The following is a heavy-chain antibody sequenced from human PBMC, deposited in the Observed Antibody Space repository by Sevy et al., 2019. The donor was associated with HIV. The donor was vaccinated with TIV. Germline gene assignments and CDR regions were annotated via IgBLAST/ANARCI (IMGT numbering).Heavy chain of an antibody. CDR3: DIHGYDDDAP. D-gene: IGHD5-12*01. CDR1: GFTFSSFG. CDR2: ISYDGRNE. Sequence: GGSLRLSCAASGFTFSSFGIHWVRQAPGKGLDWVALISYDGRNEFYADSVKGRFTISRDNSKNTVYLQMNRLRAEDTDVYYCDIHGYDDDAPWGKGTLVTVSS. J-gene: IGHJ5*02. V-gene: IGHV3-30*03.